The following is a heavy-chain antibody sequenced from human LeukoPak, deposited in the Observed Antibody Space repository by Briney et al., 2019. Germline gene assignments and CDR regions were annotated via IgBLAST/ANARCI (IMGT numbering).Heavy chain of an antibody. D-gene: IGHD3-10*01. CDR3: AKYRRIFGELLDY. V-gene: IGHV3-23*01. Sequence: PGGSLRLSCAASGFTFSSYAMSWVRQAPGKGLEWVSAISGSGGSTYYADSVRGRFTISRDNSKNTLYLQMNSLRAEDTAVYYCAKYRRIFGELLDYWGQGTLVTVSS. CDR2: ISGSGGST. CDR1: GFTFSSYA. J-gene: IGHJ4*02.